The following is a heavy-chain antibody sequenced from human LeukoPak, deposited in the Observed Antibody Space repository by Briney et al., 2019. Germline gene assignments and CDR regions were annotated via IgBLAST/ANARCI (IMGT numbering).Heavy chain of an antibody. Sequence: GGSPRLSCAASGFTFSSYWMHWVRQAPGKGLVWVSRINSDGSSTSYADSVKGRFTISRDNAKNTLYLQMNSLRAEDTAVYYCAREGQQLDFDYWGQGTLVTVSS. CDR3: AREGQQLDFDY. V-gene: IGHV3-74*01. CDR2: INSDGSST. CDR1: GFTFSSYW. D-gene: IGHD6-13*01. J-gene: IGHJ4*02.